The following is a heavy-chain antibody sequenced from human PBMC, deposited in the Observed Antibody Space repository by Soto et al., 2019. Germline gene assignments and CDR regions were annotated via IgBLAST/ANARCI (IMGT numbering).Heavy chain of an antibody. D-gene: IGHD3-3*01. CDR1: GGSISSGGYY. V-gene: IGHV4-31*03. CDR3: ARDRLRDYYYYYGMDG. Sequence: QVQLQESGPGLVKPSQTLSLTCTVSGGSISSGGYYWSWIRQHPGKGLEWIGYIYYSGSTYYNPTLKSRVTISVDTSKNQFSLKLSSVTAADTAVYYCARDRLRDYYYYYGMDGWGQGTTVTVS. CDR2: IYYSGST. J-gene: IGHJ6*02.